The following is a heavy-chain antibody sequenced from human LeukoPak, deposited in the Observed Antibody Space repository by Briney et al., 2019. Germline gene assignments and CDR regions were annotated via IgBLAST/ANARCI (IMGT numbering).Heavy chain of an antibody. CDR3: AREAETGSYTFDY. J-gene: IGHJ4*02. Sequence: SETLSLTCTISGGSISSYYWRWIRLPPGKELEWIGYVYFSGTTKYNPSLESRVTMSVDTSKNQFSLKLTSASAADTAVYYCAREAETGSYTFDYWGQGTLVTVSS. CDR2: VYFSGTT. V-gene: IGHV4-59*01. CDR1: GGSISSYY. D-gene: IGHD1-26*01.